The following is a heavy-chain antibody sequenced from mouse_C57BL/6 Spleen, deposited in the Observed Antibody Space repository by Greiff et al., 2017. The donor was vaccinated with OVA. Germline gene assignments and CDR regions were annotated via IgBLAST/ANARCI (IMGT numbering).Heavy chain of an antibody. Sequence: QVQLQQSGPELVKPGASVKISCKASGYAFSSSWLNWVKQRPGKGLAWIGRIYPGDGDTNYNGKFKGTAPLTADKSSSTAYMQLRSLTSEDSAVYFCAREDYGSSYDWYFDVWGTGTTVTVSS. J-gene: IGHJ1*03. CDR3: AREDYGSSYDWYFDV. V-gene: IGHV1-82*01. CDR1: GYAFSSSW. D-gene: IGHD1-1*01. CDR2: IYPGDGDT.